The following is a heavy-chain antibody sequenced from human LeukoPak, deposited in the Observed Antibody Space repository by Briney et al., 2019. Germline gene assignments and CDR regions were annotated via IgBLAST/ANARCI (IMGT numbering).Heavy chain of an antibody. CDR3: ARLYCSGGSCYYYYYYMDV. D-gene: IGHD2-15*01. J-gene: IGHJ6*03. V-gene: IGHV4-39*07. CDR2: IYYSGST. Sequence: SSETLSLTCTVSGGSISSSSYYWGWIRQPPGKGLEWIGSIYYSGSTYYNPSLKSRVTISVDTSKNQFSLKLSSVTAADTAVYYCARLYCSGGSCYYYYYYMDVWGKGTTVTVSS. CDR1: GGSISSSSYY.